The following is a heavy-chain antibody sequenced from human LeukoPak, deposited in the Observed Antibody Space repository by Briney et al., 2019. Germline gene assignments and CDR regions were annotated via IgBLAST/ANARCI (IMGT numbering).Heavy chain of an antibody. CDR2: MNPNSGNT. J-gene: IGHJ5*02. CDR1: GYTFTSYD. V-gene: IGHV1-8*03. CDR3: ARDRGGDCSSTSCYFGWFDP. D-gene: IGHD2-2*01. Sequence: SVKVSCKASGYTFTSYDINWVRQATGQGLEWMGWMNPNSGNTGYAQKFQGRVTITADKSTSTAYMELSSLRSEDTAVYYCARDRGGDCSSTSCYFGWFDPWGQGTLVTVSS.